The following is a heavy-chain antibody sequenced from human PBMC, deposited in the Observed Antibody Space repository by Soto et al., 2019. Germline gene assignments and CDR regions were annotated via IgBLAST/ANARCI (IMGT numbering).Heavy chain of an antibody. D-gene: IGHD6-13*01. J-gene: IGHJ4*02. CDR1: GYTFTTYD. CDR2: MNPDSGTT. Sequence: QVQLVQSGAEVRKPGASVKVSCKASGYTFTTYDINWLRQARGQGLQWMGWMNPDSGTTGYAQTIHGRVTLTRDTSMNTAYMELSRLTYEDTAVYYCTRNRREAGDFDFWGQGTLVTVSS. V-gene: IGHV1-8*01. CDR3: TRNRREAGDFDF.